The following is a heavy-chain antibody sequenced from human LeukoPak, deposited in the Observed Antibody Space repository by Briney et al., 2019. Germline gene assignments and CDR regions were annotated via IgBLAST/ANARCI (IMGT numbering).Heavy chain of an antibody. CDR2: FNHSGST. J-gene: IGHJ6*03. CDR1: GGSFSDYS. CDR3: ARVRLPPYYYYYYYMDV. V-gene: IGHV4-34*01. Sequence: SETLSLNCAVYGGSFSDYSWTWIRQPPGKGLEWIGEFNHSGSTNYNPSLKSRVTISVDTSKNQFSLKLTSVTAADTAVYYCARVRLPPYYYYYYYMDVWGKGTTVTVSS. D-gene: IGHD5-18*01.